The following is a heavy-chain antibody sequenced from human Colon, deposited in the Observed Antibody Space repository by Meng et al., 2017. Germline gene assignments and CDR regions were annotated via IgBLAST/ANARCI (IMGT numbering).Heavy chain of an antibody. CDR2: IKGDGSDT. CDR3: TRDIDAATNC. J-gene: IGHJ4*02. Sequence: GESLKISCAASGFTFSSYWMHWVRQGPGKGLVWVSRIKGDGSDTNYAGSVKGRFTISRDNAKNTLFLQMNSLTAEDTAVYYCTRDIDAATNCWGQGTLVTVSS. D-gene: IGHD3-16*02. CDR1: GFTFSSYW. V-gene: IGHV3-74*01.